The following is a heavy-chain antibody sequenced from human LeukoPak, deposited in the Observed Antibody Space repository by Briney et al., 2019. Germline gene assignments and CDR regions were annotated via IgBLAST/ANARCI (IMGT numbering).Heavy chain of an antibody. Sequence: SETLSLTCTVSGSSLRSYHWSWIRQSPEKGLEWIGYIYYSGTTNYNPSLNTRVTISVDTSKDQFSLELTSVTAADTAVYYCARDRWYFDLWGRGTPVTVSS. CDR3: ARDRWYFDL. V-gene: IGHV4-59*01. J-gene: IGHJ2*01. CDR2: IYYSGTT. CDR1: GSSLRSYH.